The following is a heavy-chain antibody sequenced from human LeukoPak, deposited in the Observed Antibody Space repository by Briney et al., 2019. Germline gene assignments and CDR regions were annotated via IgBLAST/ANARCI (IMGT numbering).Heavy chain of an antibody. V-gene: IGHV3-23*01. CDR1: GFTFSDYY. CDR2: ISGSGGNT. CDR3: AKDLDILTGLYYYYMDV. D-gene: IGHD3-9*01. Sequence: GGSLRLSCAASGFTFSDYYMSWIRQAPGKGLEWVSYISGSGGNTYYADSVKGRFTISRDNSKNTLYLQMNSLRAEDTAVYYCAKDLDILTGLYYYYMDVWGKGTTVTVSS. J-gene: IGHJ6*03.